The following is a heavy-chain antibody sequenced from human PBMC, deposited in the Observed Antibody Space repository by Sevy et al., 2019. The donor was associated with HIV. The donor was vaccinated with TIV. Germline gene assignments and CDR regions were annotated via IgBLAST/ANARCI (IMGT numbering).Heavy chain of an antibody. D-gene: IGHD3-10*01. CDR2: ISYDGSNK. V-gene: IGHV3-30-3*01. CDR3: ARNAGRPVRGVLGGGKSTNWFDP. Sequence: GESLKISCAASGFTFSSYAMHWVRQAPGKGLEWVAVISYDGSNKYYADSVKGRFTISRDNSKNTLYLQMNSLRAEDTAVFYGARNAGRPVRGVLGGGKSTNWFDPWGQGTLVTVSS. CDR1: GFTFSSYA. J-gene: IGHJ5*02.